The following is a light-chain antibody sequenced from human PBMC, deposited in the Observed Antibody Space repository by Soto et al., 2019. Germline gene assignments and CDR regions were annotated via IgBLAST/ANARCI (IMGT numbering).Light chain of an antibody. CDR1: SSDVGKYDR. CDR2: EVT. V-gene: IGLV2-18*02. CDR3: SSYPSTSRSV. J-gene: IGLJ1*01. Sequence: SVLTQPPSVSGSPVQSVTISCTGTSSDVGKYDRVSWYQQPPGTAPKLIIYEVTNRPSGVPARFSGSKSGNTASLTISGLQAEDEAYYYCSSYPSTSRSVLGAGTKVTV.